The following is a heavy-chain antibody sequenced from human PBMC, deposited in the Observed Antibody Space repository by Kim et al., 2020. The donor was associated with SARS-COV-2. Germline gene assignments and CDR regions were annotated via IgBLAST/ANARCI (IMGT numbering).Heavy chain of an antibody. V-gene: IGHV4-39*01. CDR2: IYYSGST. CDR3: ARHRGLGVVAGNWFDP. Sequence: SETLSLTCTVSGGSISSSSYYWGWIRQPPGKGLEWIGSIYYSGSTYYNPSLKSRVTISVDTSKNQFSLKLSSVTAADTAVYYCARHRGLGVVAGNWFDPWGQGTLVTVSS. J-gene: IGHJ5*02. D-gene: IGHD2-15*01. CDR1: GGSISSSSYY.